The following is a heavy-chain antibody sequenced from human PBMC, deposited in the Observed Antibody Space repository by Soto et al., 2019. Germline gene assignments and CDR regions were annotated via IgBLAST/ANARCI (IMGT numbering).Heavy chain of an antibody. J-gene: IGHJ4*02. CDR3: AAGTAPMTIDY. CDR1: GYTFTSYG. Sequence: ASVKVSCKASGYTFTSYGISWVRQAPGQGLEWMGWISAYNGNTNYAQKLQGRVTITTDISTSTAYMELSSLRSEDTAVYYCAAGTAPMTIDYWGQGTLVTVSS. D-gene: IGHD2-2*01. V-gene: IGHV1-18*01. CDR2: ISAYNGNT.